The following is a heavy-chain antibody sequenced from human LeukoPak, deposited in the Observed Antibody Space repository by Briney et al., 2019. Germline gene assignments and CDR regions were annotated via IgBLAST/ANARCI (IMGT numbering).Heavy chain of an antibody. CDR2: ISGSGGST. V-gene: IGHV3-23*01. CDR1: GFTFSSYA. Sequence: GGSLRLSCAASGFTFSSYAMSWVRQAPGKGLEWVSAISGSGGSTYYADFVKGRFTISRDNAKNSLYLQMNSLRAEDTAVYYCARFLTKGIAAAGHDYWGQGTLVTVSS. J-gene: IGHJ4*02. CDR3: ARFLTKGIAAAGHDY. D-gene: IGHD6-13*01.